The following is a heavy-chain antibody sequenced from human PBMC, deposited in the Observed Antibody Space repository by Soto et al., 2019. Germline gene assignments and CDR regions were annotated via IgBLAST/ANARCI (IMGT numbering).Heavy chain of an antibody. CDR2: ISYDGSNK. Sequence: GGSLRLSCAASGFTFSSYAMHWVRQAPGKGLEWVAVISYDGSNKYYADSVKGRFTISRDNSKNTLYLQMNSLRAEDTAVYYCARAGIVVPPQVVGAFDIWGQGTMVTVSS. J-gene: IGHJ3*02. V-gene: IGHV3-30-3*01. D-gene: IGHD3-22*01. CDR1: GFTFSSYA. CDR3: ARAGIVVPPQVVGAFDI.